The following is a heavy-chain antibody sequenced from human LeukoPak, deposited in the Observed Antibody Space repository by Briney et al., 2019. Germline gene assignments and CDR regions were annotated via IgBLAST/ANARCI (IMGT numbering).Heavy chain of an antibody. J-gene: IGHJ4*02. CDR3: ARDLAYCGGDCYPYFDY. Sequence: ASVKVSCKASGGTFSSYAISWVRQAPGQGVEWMGRIIPIFGIANCAQKFQGRVTITADKSTSTAYMELSSLRSEDTAVYYCARDLAYCGGDCYPYFDYWGQGTLVTVSS. CDR2: IIPIFGIA. CDR1: GGTFSSYA. D-gene: IGHD2-21*02. V-gene: IGHV1-69*04.